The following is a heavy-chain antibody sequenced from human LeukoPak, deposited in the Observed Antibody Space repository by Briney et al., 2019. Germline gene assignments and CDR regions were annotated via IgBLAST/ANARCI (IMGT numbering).Heavy chain of an antibody. J-gene: IGHJ4*02. CDR3: IGNGYYSLEY. CDR2: IYHSGST. V-gene: IGHV4-4*02. CDR1: GFTFSNYL. Sequence: GSLRLSCAASGFTFSNYLMTWVRQAPGKGLEWIGEIYHSGSTNYNPSLKSRVIISVDKSKNQFSLKLSSVTAADTAVYYCIGNGYYSLEYWGQGTLVTVSS. D-gene: IGHD3-3*01.